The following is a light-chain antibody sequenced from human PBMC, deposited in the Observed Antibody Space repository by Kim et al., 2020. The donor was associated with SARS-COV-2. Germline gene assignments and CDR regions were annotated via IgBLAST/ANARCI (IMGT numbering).Light chain of an antibody. J-gene: IGKJ1*01. Sequence: DIQMTQSPSSLSASVGDRVTITCRASQDISNYLAWFQLKPGKAPKLLIYAASALQPGVPSRFSGSGSGTDFTLTVTSLQPEDVATYYCQKGDSAPWTFGQGNKVEIK. CDR2: AAS. V-gene: IGKV1-27*01. CDR1: QDISNY. CDR3: QKGDSAPWT.